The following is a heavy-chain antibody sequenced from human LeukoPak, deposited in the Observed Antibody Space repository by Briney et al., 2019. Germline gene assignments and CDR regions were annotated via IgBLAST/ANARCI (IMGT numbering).Heavy chain of an antibody. CDR3: ARDSGDYVVC. Sequence: PSETLSLTCTVSGGSISSYYWSWIRQPPGKGLEWIGYIYYSGSTNYNPSLKSRVTISVDTSKNQFSLKLSSVTAADTAVYYCARDSGDYVVCWGRGTLVTVSS. D-gene: IGHD4-17*01. CDR1: GGSISSYY. J-gene: IGHJ4*02. V-gene: IGHV4-59*01. CDR2: IYYSGST.